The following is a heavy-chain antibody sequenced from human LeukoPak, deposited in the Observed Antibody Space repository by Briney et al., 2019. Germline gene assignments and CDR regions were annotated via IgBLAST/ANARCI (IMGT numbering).Heavy chain of an antibody. J-gene: IGHJ5*02. D-gene: IGHD1-26*01. CDR3: ARGGSGNYLAWFDP. CDR1: GGTFSSYA. Sequence: GASVKVSCKASGGTFSSYAISWVRQAPGQGLEWMGRIIPILGIANYAQKFQGRVTITADKSTSTAYMELSSLRSEDTAVYYCARGGSGNYLAWFDPWGQGTLVTVSS. CDR2: IIPILGIA. V-gene: IGHV1-69*04.